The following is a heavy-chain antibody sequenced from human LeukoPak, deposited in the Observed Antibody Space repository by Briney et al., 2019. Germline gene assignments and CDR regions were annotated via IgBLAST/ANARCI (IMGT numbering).Heavy chain of an antibody. J-gene: IGHJ4*02. CDR1: GFTFSSYG. Sequence: GGSLRLSCAASGFTFSSYGMHWVRQAPGKGLEWVAVISYDGSNKYYADSVKGRFTISRDNSKNTLYLQMNSLRAEDTAVYYCAREPIMIFGVVIIRPLDYWGQGTLVTVSS. CDR2: ISYDGSNK. V-gene: IGHV3-30*03. D-gene: IGHD3-3*01. CDR3: AREPIMIFGVVIIRPLDY.